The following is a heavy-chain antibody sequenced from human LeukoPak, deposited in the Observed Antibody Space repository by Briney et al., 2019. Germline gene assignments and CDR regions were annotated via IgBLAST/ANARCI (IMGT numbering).Heavy chain of an antibody. CDR2: INHSGST. CDR3: ARARWLQSRGNWFDP. V-gene: IGHV4-34*01. CDR1: GGSFSGYY. Sequence: SETLSLTCAVYGGSFSGYYWSWIRQPPGKGLEWXXEINHSGSTNYNPSLKSRVTISIDTSKNQFSLKLSSVTAADTAVYYCARARWLQSRGNWFDPWGQGTLVTVSS. D-gene: IGHD5-24*01. J-gene: IGHJ5*02.